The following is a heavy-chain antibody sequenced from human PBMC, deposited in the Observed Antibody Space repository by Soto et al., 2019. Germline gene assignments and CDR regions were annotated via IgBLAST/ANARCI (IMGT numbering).Heavy chain of an antibody. CDR3: ARGPDYSNYDLHYGMNV. V-gene: IGHV4-39*01. CDR2: IYYSGST. CDR1: GGSISCSSYY. J-gene: IGHJ6*02. D-gene: IGHD4-4*01. Sequence: SETLSLTCTVSGGSISCSSYYWGWIRQPPRKGLEWIGSIYYSGSTYYNPSLKSRVTISVDTSKNQFSLKLSSVTAADTALYYCARGPDYSNYDLHYGMNVWGQGTTVTVSS.